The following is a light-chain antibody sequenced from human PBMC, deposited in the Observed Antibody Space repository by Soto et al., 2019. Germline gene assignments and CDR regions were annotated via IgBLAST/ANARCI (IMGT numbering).Light chain of an antibody. J-gene: IGKJ4*01. CDR3: QQRYNTPLT. V-gene: IGKV1-39*01. CDR2: GAS. Sequence: DIQMTQSPSSLSASVGDRVTITCRASQSMSTYLNWFHQKPGKAPKVLIYGASSLQSGVPSRFTGSGSGTDFTLTISSLQPEDVATYYCQQRYNTPLTFGGGTKVEIK. CDR1: QSMSTY.